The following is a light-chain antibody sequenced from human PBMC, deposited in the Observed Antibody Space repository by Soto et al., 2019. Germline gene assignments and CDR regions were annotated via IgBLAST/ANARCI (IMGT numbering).Light chain of an antibody. CDR1: QSSSYSSNKKNQ. CDR3: QQYHSSPVT. CDR2: WAS. J-gene: IGKJ5*01. Sequence: DIVITQSPYSLSVSLCERATINCKSIQSSSYSSNKKNQLAWYQQKPGQPPQLLIYWASTRESGVPDRFSGSGSGTDFTLTISSLQAEDVAVYYCQQYHSSPVTFGQGTRLEI. V-gene: IGKV4-1*01.